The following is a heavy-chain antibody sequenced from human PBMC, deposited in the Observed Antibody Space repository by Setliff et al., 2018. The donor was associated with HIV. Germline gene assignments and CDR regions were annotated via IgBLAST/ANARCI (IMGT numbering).Heavy chain of an antibody. V-gene: IGHV3-23*01. CDR1: GFTFDDYA. CDR2: ISGSGTTT. Sequence: LRLSCAASGFTFDDYAVTWVRQAPGKGLDYVSAISGSGTTTYYADSVRGRFTISRDNSTNTVYLQMHSLRAEDTALYYCAKVMTLWFGASDSWGQGTRVTVSS. CDR3: AKVMTLWFGASDS. J-gene: IGHJ4*02. D-gene: IGHD3-10*01.